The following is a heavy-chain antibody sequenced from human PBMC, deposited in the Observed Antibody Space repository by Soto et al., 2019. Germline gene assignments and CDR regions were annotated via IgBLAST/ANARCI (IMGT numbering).Heavy chain of an antibody. CDR2: IKPDGSAT. D-gene: IGHD2-2*01. Sequence: EVQLVESGGGLVQPGGSLRLSCAVSGFTFGSYWMNWVRLIPGKGLEWVAYIKPDGSATYYVDSVKGRFTISRDNSKKSRYLQMKSLRVEDTSVYYCAGAGYCGPCCYYYFDFWGQGTLVTVSS. CDR3: AGAGYCGPCCYYYFDF. CDR1: GFTFGSYW. J-gene: IGHJ4*02. V-gene: IGHV3-7*01.